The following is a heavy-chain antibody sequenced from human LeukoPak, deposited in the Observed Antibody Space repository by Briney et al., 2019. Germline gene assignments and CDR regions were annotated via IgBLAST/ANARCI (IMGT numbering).Heavy chain of an antibody. CDR3: ARDRYDYLWGSTGGHLDY. V-gene: IGHV3-43*02. Sequence: PGGSLRLSCAASGFIFDNYAIHWVRQAPGKGLEWVSLVDGDGDDTYYADSVNGRFTISRDNSKNSLYLQMNSLRSEDTALYYCARDRYDYLWGSTGGHLDYWGQGTLVTVSS. D-gene: IGHD3-16*01. J-gene: IGHJ4*02. CDR2: VDGDGDDT. CDR1: GFIFDNYA.